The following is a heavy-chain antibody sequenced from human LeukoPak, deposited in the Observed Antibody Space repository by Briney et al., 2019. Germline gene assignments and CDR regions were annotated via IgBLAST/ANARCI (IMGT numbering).Heavy chain of an antibody. D-gene: IGHD3-10*01. Sequence: PSETLSLTCAVYGGSFSGYYWSWIRQPPGRGLEWIGEVNHSGSSNYNPSLKSRVTISVDTSKNQFSLRLSSVTAADTAVYSCARQLLGSDAFDIWGQGTMVTVSS. J-gene: IGHJ3*02. CDR2: VNHSGSS. CDR3: ARQLLGSDAFDI. CDR1: GGSFSGYY. V-gene: IGHV4-34*01.